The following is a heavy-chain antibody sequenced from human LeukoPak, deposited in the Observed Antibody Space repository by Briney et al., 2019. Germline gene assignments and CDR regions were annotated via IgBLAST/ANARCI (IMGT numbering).Heavy chain of an antibody. D-gene: IGHD4-23*01. J-gene: IGHJ4*02. Sequence: GGSLRLSCAASGFSFSSYEMNWVRQAPGKGLEWVAVISYDGSNKYYADSVKGRFTISRDNSKNTLYLQMNSLRAEDTAVYYCAMTSYGGIAYFDYWGQGTLVTVSS. CDR2: ISYDGSNK. CDR1: GFSFSSYE. V-gene: IGHV3-30*04. CDR3: AMTSYGGIAYFDY.